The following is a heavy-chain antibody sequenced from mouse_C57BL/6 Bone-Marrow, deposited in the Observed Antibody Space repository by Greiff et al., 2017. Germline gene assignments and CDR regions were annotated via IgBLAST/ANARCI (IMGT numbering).Heavy chain of an antibody. V-gene: IGHV1-81*01. CDR1: GYTFTSYG. CDR3: APSAWFAY. Sequence: LQQSGAELARPGASVKLSCKASGYTFTSYGISWVKQRTGQGLEWIGEIYPRSGNTYYNEKFKGKATLTADKSSSTAYMELRSLTSEDSAVYFCAPSAWFAYWGQGTLVTVSA. CDR2: IYPRSGNT. J-gene: IGHJ3*01.